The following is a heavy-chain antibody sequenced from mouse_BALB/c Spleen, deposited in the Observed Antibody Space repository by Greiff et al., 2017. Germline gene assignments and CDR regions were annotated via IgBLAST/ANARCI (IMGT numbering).Heavy chain of an antibody. CDR3: TREDYRYFAY. D-gene: IGHD2-14*01. CDR2: ISSGGSYT. J-gene: IGHJ3*01. Sequence: DVMLVESGGGLVKPGGSLKLSCAASGFTFSSYTMSWVRQTPEKRLEWVATISSGGSYTYYPDSVKGRFTISRDNAKNTLYLQMSSLKSEDTAMYYCTREDYRYFAYWGQGTLVTVSA. V-gene: IGHV5-6-4*01. CDR1: GFTFSSYT.